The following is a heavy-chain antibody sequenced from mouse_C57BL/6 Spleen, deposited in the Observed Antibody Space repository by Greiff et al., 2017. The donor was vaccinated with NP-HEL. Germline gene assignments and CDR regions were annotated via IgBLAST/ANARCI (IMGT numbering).Heavy chain of an antibody. V-gene: IGHV1-55*01. CDR3: ARGGYYYGTQYYFDD. CDR2: IYPGSGST. D-gene: IGHD1-1*01. J-gene: IGHJ2*01. Sequence: VKLQQPGAELVKPGASVKMSCKASGYTFTSYWITWVKQRPGQGLEWIGDIYPGSGSTNYNEKFKSKATLTVDTSSSTAYMQLSSLTSEDSAVYYCARGGYYYGTQYYFDDWGQGTTLTVSS. CDR1: GYTFTSYW.